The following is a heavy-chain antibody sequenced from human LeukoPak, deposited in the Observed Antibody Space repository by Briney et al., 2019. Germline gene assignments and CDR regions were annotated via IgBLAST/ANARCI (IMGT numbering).Heavy chain of an antibody. CDR3: ARDHPDYGDSS. CDR2: IYSGGDK. V-gene: IGHV3-53*01. J-gene: IGHJ5*02. D-gene: IGHD4-17*01. Sequence: RKGPEWVSVIYSGGDKFYADSVKGRFTISSDNFKNTLYLQMNSLRVEDTAVYYCARDHPDYGDSSWGQGTLVTVSS.